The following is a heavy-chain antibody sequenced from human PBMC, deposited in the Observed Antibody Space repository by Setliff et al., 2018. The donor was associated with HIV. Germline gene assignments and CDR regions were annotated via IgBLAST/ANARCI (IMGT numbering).Heavy chain of an antibody. Sequence: SETLSLTCAVYGGSFSGYYWSWIRQPPGKGLEWIGEINHSGSTNYNPSLKRRVTISVDTAKNQFSLKLSSVTAADTAVYYCARGGSGGEQWLVRYYYYYYMDVWGKGTTVTVSS. J-gene: IGHJ6*03. V-gene: IGHV4-34*01. CDR2: INHSGST. CDR3: ARGGSGGEQWLVRYYYYYYMDV. CDR1: GGSFSGYY. D-gene: IGHD6-19*01.